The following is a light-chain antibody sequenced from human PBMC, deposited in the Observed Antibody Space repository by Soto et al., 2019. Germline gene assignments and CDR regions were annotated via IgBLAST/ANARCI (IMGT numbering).Light chain of an antibody. CDR2: NVG. V-gene: IGLV2-11*01. J-gene: IGLJ1*01. CDR1: SSDVGGYNY. CDR3: CSYAGSYNFV. Sequence: QSVLPHLLSGSWSPGHSVTISCSGTSSDVGGYNYVSWYQQYPGKAPKLIIYNVGTRRLGVPGRFSGSKSGNTASLTISGLQAEDEAQYYCCSYAGSYNFVFGSGTKVTVL.